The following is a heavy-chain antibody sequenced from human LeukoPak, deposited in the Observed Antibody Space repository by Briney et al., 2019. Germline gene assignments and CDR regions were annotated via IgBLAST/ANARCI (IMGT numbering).Heavy chain of an antibody. Sequence: GGSLRLSCAASGFTFSSYAMSWVRQAPGKGLEWVSAISGSGGSTYYADSVKGRFTISRDNSKNSLYLQMNSLRAEDTAVYYCARDPYSGSYGNYYYYFMDVWGKGTTVTISS. CDR2: ISGSGGST. J-gene: IGHJ6*03. D-gene: IGHD1-26*01. CDR1: GFTFSSYA. CDR3: ARDPYSGSYGNYYYYFMDV. V-gene: IGHV3-23*01.